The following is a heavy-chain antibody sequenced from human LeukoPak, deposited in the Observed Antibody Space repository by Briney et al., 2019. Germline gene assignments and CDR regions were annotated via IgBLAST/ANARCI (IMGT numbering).Heavy chain of an antibody. CDR3: ARDGPAAAGLNAFDI. D-gene: IGHD6-13*01. Sequence: ASVKVSCKASGSTFTGYYMHWVRQAPGQGLEWMGWINPNSGGTNYAQKFQGRVTMTRDTSISTAYMELSRLRSDDTAVYYCARDGPAAAGLNAFDIWGQGTMVTVSS. CDR1: GSTFTGYY. V-gene: IGHV1-2*02. CDR2: INPNSGGT. J-gene: IGHJ3*02.